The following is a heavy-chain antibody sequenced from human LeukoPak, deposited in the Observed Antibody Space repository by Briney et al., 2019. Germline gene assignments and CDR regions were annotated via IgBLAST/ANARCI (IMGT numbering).Heavy chain of an antibody. CDR3: VRSAGRRTEGFSI. CDR1: GFTFSSYS. V-gene: IGHV3-21*01. Sequence: PGGSPRLSCAASGFTFSSYSVNWVRQAPGKGLEWVSSISERSSYIYYADSMKGRFTISRDDAKNSLYLQMNSLRAEDTAVYYFVRSAGRRTEGFSIGGEGTVLTVSS. J-gene: IGHJ3*02. CDR2: ISERSSYI. D-gene: IGHD1-14*01.